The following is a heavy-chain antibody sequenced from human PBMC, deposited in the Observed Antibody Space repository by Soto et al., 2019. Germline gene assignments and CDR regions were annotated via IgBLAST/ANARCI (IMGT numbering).Heavy chain of an antibody. CDR1: GYTFTGYY. V-gene: IGHV1-2*04. CDR2: INPNSGGT. CDR3: ARERLCSSTTRPYYYYYYGMDV. D-gene: IGHD2-2*01. Sequence: ASVKVSCKASGYTFTGYYMHWVRQAPGQGLEWMGWINPNSGGTNYAQKFQGWVTMTRDTSISTAYMELSRLRSDDTAVYYCARERLCSSTTRPYYYYYYGMDVWGQGTTVTVSS. J-gene: IGHJ6*02.